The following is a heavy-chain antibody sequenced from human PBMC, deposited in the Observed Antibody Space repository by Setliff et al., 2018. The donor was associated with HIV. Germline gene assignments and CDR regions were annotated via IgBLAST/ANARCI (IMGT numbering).Heavy chain of an antibody. V-gene: IGHV4-39*01. J-gene: IGHJ4*02. D-gene: IGHD3-9*01. CDR2: IYYSGST. Sequence: SETLSLTCTVSGDSISSSAYYWGWIRQPPGKGLEWIGNIYYSGSTYYNPSLKSRVTISVDASKKQFSLNLSSVTAADTAVYYCARSLRYFDWSLHYWGQGMLVTVSS. CDR1: GDSISSSAYY. CDR3: ARSLRYFDWSLHY.